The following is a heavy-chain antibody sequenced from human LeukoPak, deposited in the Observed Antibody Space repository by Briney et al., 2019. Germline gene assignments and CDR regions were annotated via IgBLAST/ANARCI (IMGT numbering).Heavy chain of an antibody. V-gene: IGHV3-53*01. Sequence: GGSLRLSCAASGLTFSNYAMSWVRQAPGKGLEWVSVIFSGGNIYYADSVKGRFTISRDNSKNMLYLQMNSLRAEDTAVYFCAGGYYSSYYYGMDVWGQGTTVTVSS. CDR3: AGGYYSSYYYGMDV. CDR1: GLTFSNYA. D-gene: IGHD3-22*01. CDR2: IFSGGNI. J-gene: IGHJ6*02.